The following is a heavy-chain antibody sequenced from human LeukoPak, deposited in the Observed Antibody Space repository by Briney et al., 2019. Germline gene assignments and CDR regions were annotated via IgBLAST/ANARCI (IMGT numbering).Heavy chain of an antibody. D-gene: IGHD6-19*01. CDR3: ARESTHSIAVAGKYWYFDL. CDR1: GDSVSSNSAA. V-gene: IGHV6-1*01. CDR2: TYYRSKWYN. Sequence: SQTLSLTCAISGDSVSSNSAAWNWIRQSPSRGLEWLGRTYYRSKWYNDYAVSVKSRITINPDTPKNQFSLQLNSVTPEDTAVYYCARESTHSIAVAGKYWYFDLWGRGTLVTVSS. J-gene: IGHJ2*01.